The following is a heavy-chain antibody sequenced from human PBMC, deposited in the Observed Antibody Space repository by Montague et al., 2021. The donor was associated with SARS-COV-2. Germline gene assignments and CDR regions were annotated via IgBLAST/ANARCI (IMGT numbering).Heavy chain of an antibody. V-gene: IGHV4-59*04. D-gene: IGHD1-7*01. CDR1: GGSINSYY. CDR3: AVELNYFFDY. Sequence: SETLSLTCAVSGGSINSYYWSWIRQPPGKALEWIGSIYHNGKTYYNPSLERRALLSIDTSKNQFSLRLSSVIASDTAVYYCAVELNYFFDYWGQGFLVSVSS. J-gene: IGHJ4*02. CDR2: IYHNGKT.